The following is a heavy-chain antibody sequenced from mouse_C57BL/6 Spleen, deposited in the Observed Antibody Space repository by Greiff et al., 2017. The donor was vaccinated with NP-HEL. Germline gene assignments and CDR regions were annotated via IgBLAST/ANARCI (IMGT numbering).Heavy chain of an antibody. CDR1: GYTFTTYP. Sequence: VQLQQSGAELVKPGASVKMSCKASGYTFTTYPIEWMKQNHGKSLEWIGNFHPYNDDTKYNEKFKCKATLTVEKSSSTVYMELSRLTSDDSAVYYCARQDDYGSSSTGIFAYWGQGTLVTVSA. J-gene: IGHJ3*01. CDR2: FHPYNDDT. V-gene: IGHV1-47*01. D-gene: IGHD1-1*01. CDR3: ARQDDYGSSSTGIFAY.